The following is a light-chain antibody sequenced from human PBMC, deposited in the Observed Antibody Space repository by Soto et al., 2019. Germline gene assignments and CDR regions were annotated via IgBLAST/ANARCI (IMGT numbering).Light chain of an antibody. CDR1: SSNIGSNT. Sequence: QSVLTQPPSASGTPGQRVTISCSGSSSNIGSNTVNWYQQLPGTAPKLLIYSNNQRPSGVPDRFSGSKSGTSASLDISGLQSEDEADYYCAAWDDSLNARFGTGTKVTVL. CDR3: AAWDDSLNAR. V-gene: IGLV1-44*01. CDR2: SNN. J-gene: IGLJ1*01.